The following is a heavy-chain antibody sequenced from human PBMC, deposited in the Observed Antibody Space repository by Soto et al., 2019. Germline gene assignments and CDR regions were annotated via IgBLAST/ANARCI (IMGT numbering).Heavy chain of an antibody. CDR1: GGSISSGGYS. V-gene: IGHV4-30-2*01. J-gene: IGHJ4*02. Sequence: SETLSLTCAVSGGSISSGGYSWSWIRQPPGKGLEWIGYIYHSGSTYYNPSLKSRVTISVDRSKSQFSLKLSSVTASDTAEYYCVGNYYYILDFWGQGTLVTVSS. CDR2: IYHSGST. CDR3: VGNYYYILDF. D-gene: IGHD3-22*01.